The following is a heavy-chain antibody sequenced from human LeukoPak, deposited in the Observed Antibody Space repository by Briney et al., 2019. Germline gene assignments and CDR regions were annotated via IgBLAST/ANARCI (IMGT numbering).Heavy chain of an antibody. J-gene: IGHJ4*02. CDR2: ISYDGSKK. CDR3: ARDSSRTPYPLGVFDC. V-gene: IGHV3-30-3*01. Sequence: GGPLRLSCAASGFTFSIYAMHGFGQPPGKGLKGVAVISYDGSKKYYPPSVKGRFTISRDHSKNTPYLQMNSLRAQDTAVYYCARDSSRTPYPLGVFDCWGQGTLVTVSS. CDR1: GFTFSIYA. D-gene: IGHD6-6*01.